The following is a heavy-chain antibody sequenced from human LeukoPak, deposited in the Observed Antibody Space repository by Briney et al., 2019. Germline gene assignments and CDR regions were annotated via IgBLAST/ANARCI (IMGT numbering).Heavy chain of an antibody. CDR3: ARVTTESYDFWSGYYTNYYYYMDV. CDR2: ISHSGIT. CDR1: DGSISNYY. D-gene: IGHD3-3*01. V-gene: IGHV4-59*01. J-gene: IGHJ6*03. Sequence: SETLSLTCTVSDGSISNYYWSWIRQPPGKGLEWIGYISHSGITNYNPSLKSRVTISVDTSKNQFSLKLSSVTAADTAVYYCARVTTESYDFWSGYYTNYYYYMDVWGKGTTVTVSS.